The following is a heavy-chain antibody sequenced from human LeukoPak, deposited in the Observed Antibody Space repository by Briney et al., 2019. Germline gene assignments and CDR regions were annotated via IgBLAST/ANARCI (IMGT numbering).Heavy chain of an antibody. V-gene: IGHV3-53*01. CDR3: ATYIQRSHFDF. Sequence: GGSLRLSCATSGLTVSSNYMSWVRQAPGKGLEWVSVIYSGGSTYYADSVKGRFTISRDNSKNAVYLQMDSLRAEDTAVYYCATYIQRSHFDFSGQGTLVTVSS. CDR2: IYSGGST. D-gene: IGHD5-18*01. J-gene: IGHJ5*01. CDR1: GLTVSSNY.